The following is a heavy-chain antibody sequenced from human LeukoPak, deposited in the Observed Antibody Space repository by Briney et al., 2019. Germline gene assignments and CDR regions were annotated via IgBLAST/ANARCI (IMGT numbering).Heavy chain of an antibody. CDR2: ISAYKGNT. D-gene: IGHD6-19*01. J-gene: IGHJ4*02. CDR3: ARGIAVAGTGYFAY. V-gene: IGHV1-18*01. CDR1: GYTFTRYG. Sequence: ASVKVSCKASGYTFTRYGISWVRQAPGQGLEWMGWISAYKGNTNYAQKLQGRVTMTTDTSTSTAYMELRSLRSDDTAVYSCARGIAVAGTGYFAYWGQATLVTVS.